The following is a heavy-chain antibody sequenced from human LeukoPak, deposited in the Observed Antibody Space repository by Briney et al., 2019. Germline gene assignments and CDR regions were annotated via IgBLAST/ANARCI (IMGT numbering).Heavy chain of an antibody. CDR3: ARDLFTTTVTSLNRDWFDP. V-gene: IGHV3-30-3*01. Sequence: GGSLRLSCAASGFTFSSYAMHWVRPAPGKGLEWVAVISYDGSNKYYADSVKGRFTISRDNSKNTLYLQMNSLRAEDTAVYYCARDLFTTTVTSLNRDWFDPWGQGILVTVSS. CDR2: ISYDGSNK. CDR1: GFTFSSYA. J-gene: IGHJ5*02. D-gene: IGHD4-17*01.